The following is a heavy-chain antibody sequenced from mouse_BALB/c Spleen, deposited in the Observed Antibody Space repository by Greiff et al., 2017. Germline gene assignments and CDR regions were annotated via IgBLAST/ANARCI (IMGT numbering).Heavy chain of an antibody. Sequence: LQQPGAELVKPGASVKMSCKASGYTFTSYNMHWVKQTPGQGLEWIGAIYPGNGDTSYNQKFKGKATLTADKSSSTAYMQLSSLTSEDSAVYYCARSSDYDPCFDYWGQGTTLTVSS. CDR3: ARSSDYDPCFDY. J-gene: IGHJ2*01. V-gene: IGHV1-12*01. CDR1: GYTFTSYN. CDR2: IYPGNGDT. D-gene: IGHD2-4*01.